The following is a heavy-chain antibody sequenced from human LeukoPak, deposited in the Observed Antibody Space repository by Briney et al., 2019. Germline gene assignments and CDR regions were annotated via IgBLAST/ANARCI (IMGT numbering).Heavy chain of an antibody. D-gene: IGHD3/OR15-3a*01. CDR1: GGSSSGYY. V-gene: IGHV4-34*01. CDR3: ARVGLGTGYVSRWTRDY. Sequence: SETLSLTCAVYGGSSSGYYWSWIRQPPGKGLEWIGEINHSGSTNYNPSLKSRVTISVDTSKNQFSLKLSSVTAADTAAYYCARVGLGTGYVSRWTRDYWGQGTPVTVSS. J-gene: IGHJ4*02. CDR2: INHSGST.